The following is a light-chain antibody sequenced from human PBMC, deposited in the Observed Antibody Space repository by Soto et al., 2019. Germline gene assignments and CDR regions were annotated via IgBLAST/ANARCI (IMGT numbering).Light chain of an antibody. CDR3: QQYNSYWT. CDR1: QTISRS. CDR2: MAS. Sequence: DIQMTQSPSTLSASVGDRVTITCRASQTISRSLAWYQQKPGKAPKLLIYMASSLESGVPSRFSGSGSGTEFTLTTSSLQPDDFATYYCQQYNSYWTFGQGTKVDIK. J-gene: IGKJ1*01. V-gene: IGKV1-5*03.